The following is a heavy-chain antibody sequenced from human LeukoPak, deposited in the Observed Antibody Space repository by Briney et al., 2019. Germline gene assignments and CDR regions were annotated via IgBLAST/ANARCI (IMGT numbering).Heavy chain of an antibody. J-gene: IGHJ1*01. CDR3: ARAPSEVGGYYPEYFRH. D-gene: IGHD3-22*01. CDR2: INTDGSST. Sequence: GGSLRLSCAASGFTFSSYWMHWVRQAPGKGLVWVSRINTDGSSTRYADSVKGRFTISRDNAKNTVSLQMDSLRAEDTGVYYCARAPSEVGGYYPEYFRHWGQGTLVTVSS. CDR1: GFTFSSYW. V-gene: IGHV3-74*01.